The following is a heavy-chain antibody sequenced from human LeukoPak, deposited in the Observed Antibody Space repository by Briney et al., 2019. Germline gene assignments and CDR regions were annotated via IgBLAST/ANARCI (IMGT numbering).Heavy chain of an antibody. CDR1: GFTFSSST. CDR3: VRIPNSASFLNWFDP. D-gene: IGHD2/OR15-2a*01. V-gene: IGHV3-21*01. Sequence: PGESLRLSCAASGFTFSSSTMNWARQAPGKGLEWVSSISSSSDYTYYADSVKGRFTISRDNAKNSLYLQMNSLRAEDTALYYCVRIPNSASFLNWFDPWGQGTLVTVSS. CDR2: ISSSSDYT. J-gene: IGHJ5*02.